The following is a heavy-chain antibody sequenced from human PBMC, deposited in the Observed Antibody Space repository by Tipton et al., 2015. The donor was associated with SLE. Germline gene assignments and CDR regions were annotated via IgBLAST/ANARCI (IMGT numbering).Heavy chain of an antibody. Sequence: TLSLTCHVSGASISNSSWHWNWIRQTPGKGPEWLGSVYHTGSAFYNPSLKSRLSISVDTSMNQFSLRLSSVTAADTAVYYCARLNMATDHWGQGTLVTVSS. D-gene: IGHD5-12*01. V-gene: IGHV4-39*07. J-gene: IGHJ4*02. CDR3: ARLNMATDH. CDR2: VYHTGSA. CDR1: GASISNSSWH.